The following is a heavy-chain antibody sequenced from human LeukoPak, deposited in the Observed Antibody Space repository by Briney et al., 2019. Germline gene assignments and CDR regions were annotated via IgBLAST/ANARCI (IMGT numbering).Heavy chain of an antibody. CDR2: IKQDGSEK. Sequence: GGSLRLSCAASGFTFSSYWMSWVRQAPGKGLEWVANIKQDGSEKYYVDSVKGRFTISRDNAKNSLYLQMNSLRAEDTAVYYCAKDLSGSPHYYGMDVWGQGTTVTVSS. D-gene: IGHD1-26*01. J-gene: IGHJ6*02. CDR1: GFTFSSYW. V-gene: IGHV3-7*01. CDR3: AKDLSGSPHYYGMDV.